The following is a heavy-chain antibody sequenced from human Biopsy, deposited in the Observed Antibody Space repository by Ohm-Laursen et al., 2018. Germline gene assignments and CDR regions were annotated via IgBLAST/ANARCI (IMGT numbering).Heavy chain of an antibody. CDR2: ISETGSHI. CDR3: ARDSSRRAREGGMDV. D-gene: IGHD6-6*01. CDR1: GFSVSSYD. J-gene: IGHJ6*02. Sequence: SLRLSCAASGFSVSSYDMNWVRQAPGKGLEWISYISETGSHIYDADSVRGRFTVARDIAKNSLYLQLNSLRVEDTAVYYCARDSSRRAREGGMDVRGQGTTVTVSS. V-gene: IGHV3-21*01.